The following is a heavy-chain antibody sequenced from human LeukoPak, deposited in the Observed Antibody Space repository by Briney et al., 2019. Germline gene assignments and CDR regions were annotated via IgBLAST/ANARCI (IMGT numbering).Heavy chain of an antibody. CDR1: GFTFGSYV. Sequence: GGSLRLSCAASGFTFGSYVMSWVRQAPGKGLEWVAFIRYDGSNKYYADSVKGRFTISRDNSKNTLYLQMNSLRAEDTAVYYCANWAGTAAGFSGPFDYWGQGTLVTVSS. CDR3: ANWAGTAAGFSGPFDY. J-gene: IGHJ4*02. CDR2: IRYDGSNK. V-gene: IGHV3-30*02. D-gene: IGHD6-13*01.